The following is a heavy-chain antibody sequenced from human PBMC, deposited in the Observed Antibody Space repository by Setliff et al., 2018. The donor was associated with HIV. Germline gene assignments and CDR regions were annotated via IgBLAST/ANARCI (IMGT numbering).Heavy chain of an antibody. CDR1: GFTFTNYS. J-gene: IGHJ6*03. CDR3: AKDLGNYYYMDV. V-gene: IGHV3-30*12. D-gene: IGHD3-10*01. Sequence: HPGGSLRLSCSASGFTFTNYSMNWVRQAPGKGLEWVSVISYDGSRISYADSVKGRFTISRDNSKNTLYLRLNSLRAEDTAIYYCAKDLGNYYYMDVWGKGTTVTVSS. CDR2: ISYDGSRI.